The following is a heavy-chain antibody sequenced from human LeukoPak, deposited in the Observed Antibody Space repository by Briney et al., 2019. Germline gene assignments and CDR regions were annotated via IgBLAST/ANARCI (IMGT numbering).Heavy chain of an antibody. CDR1: GGSFSGYY. CDR2: INDSGGT. CDR3: ARQTYYYDSSGYCHFDY. Sequence: PSETLSLTCAVNGGSFSGYYWSWIRQPPGKGLEWIGDINDSGGTNYNPSLKSRVTISVDTSKNQFSLKLSSVTAADTAAYYCARQTYYYDSSGYCHFDYWGQGTLVTVSS. D-gene: IGHD3-22*01. V-gene: IGHV4-34*01. J-gene: IGHJ4*02.